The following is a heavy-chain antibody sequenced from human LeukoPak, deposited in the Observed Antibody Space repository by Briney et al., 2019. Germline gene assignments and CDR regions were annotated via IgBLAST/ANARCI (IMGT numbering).Heavy chain of an antibody. D-gene: IGHD7-27*01. J-gene: IGHJ6*03. CDR1: GFTFSSYA. V-gene: IGHV3-30*04. CDR2: ISHDGSKK. CDR3: ARDSNPSNWGNHMDV. Sequence: PGGSLRLSCAASGFTFSSYAIHWVRQAPGKGLERVAVISHDGSKKYYADSVKGRFTISRDNSKNTLYLQMNSLKPEDTAVYYCARDSNPSNWGNHMDVWGKGITVTVSS.